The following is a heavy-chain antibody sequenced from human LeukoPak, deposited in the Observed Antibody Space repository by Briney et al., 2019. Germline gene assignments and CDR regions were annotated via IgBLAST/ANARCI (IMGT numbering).Heavy chain of an antibody. CDR2: IASGGGAT. J-gene: IGHJ4*02. CDR1: RCTFSDYA. Sequence: TGGSLRLYCAASRCTFSDYAMTWVRQAPGKGLEWVSAIASGGGATYYADSVKGRFTISRDNPKNTLYLQMNSLRVEDTAVYYCAKLEGPTADWGQGTLVTVSS. CDR3: AKLEGPTAD. D-gene: IGHD2-21*02. V-gene: IGHV3-23*01.